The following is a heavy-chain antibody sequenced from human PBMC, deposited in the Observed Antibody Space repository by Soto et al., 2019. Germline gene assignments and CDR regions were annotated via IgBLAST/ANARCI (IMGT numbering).Heavy chain of an antibody. D-gene: IGHD3-22*01. Sequence: RSYYGGWIRKQAWKGLEWIGRIYTSGSTNYNPSLKSRVTMSVDTSKNQFSLKLSSVTAADTAVYYCARDYYDSSGLSPYYYYYGMAFLGHRTTVIVFS. CDR1: RSYY. V-gene: IGHV4-4*07. CDR3: ARDYYDSSGLSPYYYYYGMAF. CDR2: IYTSGST. J-gene: IGHJ6*02.